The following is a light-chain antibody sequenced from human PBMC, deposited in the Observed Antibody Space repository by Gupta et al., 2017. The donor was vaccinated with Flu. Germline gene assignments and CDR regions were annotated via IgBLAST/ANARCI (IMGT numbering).Light chain of an antibody. CDR2: GKN. J-gene: IGLJ1*01. V-gene: IGLV3-19*01. CDR3: YLRDNNDNRL. CDR1: SLRSHY. Sequence: LGQTVKITCPGDSLRSHYATWYQQKPGQAPVVVIYGKNMRPSGIADRFSGSSSGDTASLTIIEAQAADEADYYCYLRDNNDNRLFGTGTKVTVL.